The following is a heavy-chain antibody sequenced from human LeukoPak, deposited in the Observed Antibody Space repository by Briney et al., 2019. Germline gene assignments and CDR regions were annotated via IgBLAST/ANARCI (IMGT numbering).Heavy chain of an antibody. CDR3: ARTVDILTGYYVYHFDH. D-gene: IGHD3-9*01. CDR1: GFTFDNYA. J-gene: IGHJ4*02. Sequence: GGSLRLSCAASGFTFDNYAMSWVRQAPGKGLEWVSGIQWNGGSPAYADSVKGRFTISRDNPKNSLYLQVDSLRAEDTALYYCARTVDILTGYYVYHFDHWGQGTLVTVSS. CDR2: IQWNGGSP. V-gene: IGHV3-20*04.